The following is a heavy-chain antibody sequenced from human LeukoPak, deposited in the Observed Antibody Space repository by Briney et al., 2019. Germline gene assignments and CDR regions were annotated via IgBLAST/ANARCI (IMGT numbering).Heavy chain of an antibody. D-gene: IGHD5-18*01. CDR3: ARDRGYGYGFFDY. CDR1: GFTVRSIY. V-gene: IGHV3-53*01. J-gene: IGHJ4*02. Sequence: GGSLRLSCAASGFTVRSIYMSWVRQAPGKGLEWVSNFYSGGSSYYADSVKGRFIISRDSSTDTLYLQMNSLRVEDTAVYFCARDRGYGYGFFDYWGQGTLVTVSS. CDR2: FYSGGSS.